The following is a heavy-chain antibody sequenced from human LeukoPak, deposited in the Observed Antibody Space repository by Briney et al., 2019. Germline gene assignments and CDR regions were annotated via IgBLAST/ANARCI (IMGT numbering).Heavy chain of an antibody. CDR3: ARIATTVTTSLLGRYYYYYYMDV. D-gene: IGHD4-17*01. Sequence: ASVKVSCKASGYTFTSYAMHWVRQAPGQRLEWMGWINAGNGNTKYTQEFQGRVTMTTDTSTSTAYMELRSLRSDDTAVYYCARIATTVTTSLLGRYYYYYYMDVWGKGTTVTVSS. CDR1: GYTFTSYA. J-gene: IGHJ6*03. V-gene: IGHV1-3*01. CDR2: INAGNGNT.